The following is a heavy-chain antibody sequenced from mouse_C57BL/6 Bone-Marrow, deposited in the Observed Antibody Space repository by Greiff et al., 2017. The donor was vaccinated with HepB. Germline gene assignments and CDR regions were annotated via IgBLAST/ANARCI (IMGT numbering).Heavy chain of an antibody. D-gene: IGHD1-1*01. Sequence: EVQVVESGPVLVKPGASVKMSCKASGYTFTDYYMNWVKQSHGKSLEWIGVINPYNGGTSYNQKFKGKATLTVDKSSSTAYMELNSLTSEDSAVYYCARRTCFITTVVANFDYWGQGTTLTVSS. CDR3: ARRTCFITTVVANFDY. CDR1: GYTFTDYY. CDR2: INPYNGGT. V-gene: IGHV1-19*01. J-gene: IGHJ2*01.